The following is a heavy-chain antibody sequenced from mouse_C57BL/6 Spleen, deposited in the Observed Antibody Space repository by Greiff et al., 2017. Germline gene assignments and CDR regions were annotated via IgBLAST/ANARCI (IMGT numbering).Heavy chain of an antibody. J-gene: IGHJ3*01. Sequence: VQLQQSGAELMKPGASVKLSCKATGYTFTGSWIEWVKQRPGHGLEWIGEILPGSGSTNYNEKFKGKATFTADKSSNTAYMQHSSRTTEDSAIYYCARRGDSNYGLAYWGQGTPVTVSA. D-gene: IGHD2-5*01. CDR3: ARRGDSNYGLAY. V-gene: IGHV1-9*01. CDR2: ILPGSGST. CDR1: GYTFTGSW.